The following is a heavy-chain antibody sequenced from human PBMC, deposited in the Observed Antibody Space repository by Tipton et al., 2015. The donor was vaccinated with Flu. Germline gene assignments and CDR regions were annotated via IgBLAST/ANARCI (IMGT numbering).Heavy chain of an antibody. CDR1: GHSISSDYY. CDR3: ARDSSWYEYYFDY. V-gene: IGHV4-38-2*02. D-gene: IGHD6-13*01. Sequence: TLSLTCTISGHSISSDYYWGWIRQSPGRGLEWIGRIYTSGSTNYNPSLKSRVTMSVDTSKNQFSLKLSSVTAADTAVYYCARDSSWYEYYFDYWGQGTLVTVSS. CDR2: IYTSGST. J-gene: IGHJ4*02.